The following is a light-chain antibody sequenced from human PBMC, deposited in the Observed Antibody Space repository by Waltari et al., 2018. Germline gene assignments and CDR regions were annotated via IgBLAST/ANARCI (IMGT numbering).Light chain of an antibody. CDR3: CSYIGTHTNWV. Sequence: QSALTQPRSVSGSPGQSVTISCTGISSEVGDFNFVSWYQQHPGEAPKLMIYDVTKRPSGVPDRLSGSKSGNTASLTISGLQAEEEANYYCCSYIGTHTNWVFGGGTKLTVL. J-gene: IGLJ3*02. V-gene: IGLV2-11*01. CDR2: DVT. CDR1: SSEVGDFNF.